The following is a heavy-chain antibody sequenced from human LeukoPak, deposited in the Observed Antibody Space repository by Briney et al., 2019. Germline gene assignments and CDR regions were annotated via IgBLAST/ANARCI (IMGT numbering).Heavy chain of an antibody. V-gene: IGHV3-53*05. CDR1: GFTVSSNY. D-gene: IGHD2-15*01. CDR3: VRGYSFGPYGMDV. CDR2: IYSDGST. J-gene: IGHJ6*02. Sequence: GGSLRLSCAASGFTVSSNYMSWVRQAAGKGLEWVSIIYSDGSTYYADSVKGRFTISRDNSKNTLYLQMSSLRAVDTAVYFCVRGYSFGPYGMDVWGQGTTVTVSS.